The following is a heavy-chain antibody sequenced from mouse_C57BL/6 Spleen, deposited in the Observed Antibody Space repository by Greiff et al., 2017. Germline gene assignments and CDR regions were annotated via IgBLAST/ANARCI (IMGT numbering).Heavy chain of an antibody. D-gene: IGHD1-1*01. Sequence: VQLKESGGDLVKPGGSLKLSCAASGFTFSSYGMSWVRQTPDKRLEWVATISSGGSYTYYPDSVKGRFTISRDNAKNTLYLQMSSLKSEDTAMYYCARQRGITTVVATNYYAMDYWGQGTSVTVSS. CDR1: GFTFSSYG. J-gene: IGHJ4*01. CDR3: ARQRGITTVVATNYYAMDY. V-gene: IGHV5-6*01. CDR2: ISSGGSYT.